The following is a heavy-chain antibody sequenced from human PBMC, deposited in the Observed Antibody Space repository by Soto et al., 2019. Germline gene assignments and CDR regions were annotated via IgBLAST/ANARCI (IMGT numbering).Heavy chain of an antibody. CDR3: ARDPGIQLWAYYYYYGMDV. D-gene: IGHD5-18*01. CDR2: ISAYNGNT. Sequence: SAKVSFKASSYTFTSYGISWVRQAPGQGLEWMGWISAYNGNTNYAQKLQGRVTMTTDTSTSTAYMELRSLRSDDTAVYYCARDPGIQLWAYYYYYGMDVWGQGTTVTVSS. V-gene: IGHV1-18*01. CDR1: SYTFTSYG. J-gene: IGHJ6*02.